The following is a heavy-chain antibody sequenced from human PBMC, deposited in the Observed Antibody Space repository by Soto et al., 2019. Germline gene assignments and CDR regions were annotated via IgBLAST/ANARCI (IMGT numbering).Heavy chain of an antibody. J-gene: IGHJ6*03. V-gene: IGHV3-48*01. Sequence: SLRLSCAASGFTFSSYSMNWVRQAPGKGLEWVSYISSSSSTIYYADSVKGRFTISRDNAKNSLYLQMNSLRAEDTAVYYCARIAWSDKGSGKNYYMDVWGKGTTVTVSS. CDR2: ISSSSSTI. CDR1: GFTFSSYS. D-gene: IGHD3-10*01. CDR3: ARIAWSDKGSGKNYYMDV.